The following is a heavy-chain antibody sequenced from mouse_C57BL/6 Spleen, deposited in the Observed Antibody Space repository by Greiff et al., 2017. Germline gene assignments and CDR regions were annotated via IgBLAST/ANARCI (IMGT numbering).Heavy chain of an antibody. V-gene: IGHV5-4*01. CDR1: GFTFSSYA. J-gene: IGHJ3*01. CDR3: ARGRGYDYDGFAY. D-gene: IGHD2-4*01. CDR2: ISDGGSYT. Sequence: EVQRVESGGGLVKPGGSLKLSCAASGFTFSSYAMSWVRQTPEKRLEWVATISDGGSYTYYPDNVKGRFTISRDNAKNNLYLQMSHLKSEDTAMYYCARGRGYDYDGFAYWGQGTLVTVSA.